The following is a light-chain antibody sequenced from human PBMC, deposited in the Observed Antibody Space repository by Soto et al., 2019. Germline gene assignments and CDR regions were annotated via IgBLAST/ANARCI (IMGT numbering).Light chain of an antibody. CDR3: SSYTSSSTDV. CDR2: DVS. CDR1: SSDVGGYNY. J-gene: IGLJ1*01. V-gene: IGLV2-14*01. Sequence: QSALTQPASVSGSPGQSITISCTGTSSDVGGYNYVSWYQQHPGKAPKLMIYDVSNRPSGVSNRFSGSKSGNTASLTISGLQDEDGADYYCSSYTSSSTDVFGTGTKLTVL.